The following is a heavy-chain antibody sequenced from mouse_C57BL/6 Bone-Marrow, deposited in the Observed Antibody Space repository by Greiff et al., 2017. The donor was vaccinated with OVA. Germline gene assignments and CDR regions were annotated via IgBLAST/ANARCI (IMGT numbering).Heavy chain of an antibody. V-gene: IGHV1-59*01. CDR3: ARDGYGSSLRNY. CDR2: IDPSDSYT. Sequence: QVQLQQPGAELVRPGTSVKLSCKASGYTFTSYWMHWVKQRPGQGLEWIGVIDPSDSYTNYNQKFKGKATLTVDTSSSTAYMQLSSLTSEDSAVYYCARDGYGSSLRNYWGQGTTLTVSS. CDR1: GYTFTSYW. D-gene: IGHD1-1*01. J-gene: IGHJ2*01.